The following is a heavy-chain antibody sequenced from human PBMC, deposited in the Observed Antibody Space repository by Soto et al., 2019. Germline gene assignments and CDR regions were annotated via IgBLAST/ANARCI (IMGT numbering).Heavy chain of an antibody. CDR1: GGSISSSSYY. CDR2: IYYSGST. Sequence: SETLSLTCTVSGGSISSSSYYWGWIRQPPGKGLEWIGSIYYSGSTYYNPSLKSRVTISVDTSKNQFSLKLSPVTAADTAVYYFASQFLTVPTLEGAYYYYYGKGCWRRGTTVTVSS. CDR3: ASQFLTVPTLEGAYYYYYGKGC. V-gene: IGHV4-39*01. D-gene: IGHD3-16*01. J-gene: IGHJ6*02.